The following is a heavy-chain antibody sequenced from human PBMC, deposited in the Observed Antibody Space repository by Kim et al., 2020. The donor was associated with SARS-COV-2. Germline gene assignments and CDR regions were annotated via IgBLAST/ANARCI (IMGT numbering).Heavy chain of an antibody. V-gene: IGHV3-30*18. CDR2: ISYDGSNK. J-gene: IGHJ4*02. CDR3: AKDKASSCLDY. CDR1: GFTFSSYG. D-gene: IGHD6-13*01. Sequence: GGSLRLSCAASGFTFSSYGMHWVRQAPGKGLEWVAVISYDGSNKYYADSVKGRFTISRDNSKNTLYLQMNSLRAEDTAVYYCAKDKASSCLDYWGQGTLVTVSS.